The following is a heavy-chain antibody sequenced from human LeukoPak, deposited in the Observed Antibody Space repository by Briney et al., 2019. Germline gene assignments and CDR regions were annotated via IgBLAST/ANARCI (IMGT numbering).Heavy chain of an antibody. CDR1: GYSISSGYY. D-gene: IGHD4-17*01. CDR2: IYHSGST. J-gene: IGHJ4*02. V-gene: IGHV4-38-2*02. Sequence: SETLSLTCTVSGYSISSGYYWGWIRQPPGKGLEWIGSIYHSGSTYYNPSLKSRVTISVDTSKNQFSLKLSSVTAADTAVYYCARAPTVTTVTQWGQGTLVTVSS. CDR3: ARAPTVTTVTQ.